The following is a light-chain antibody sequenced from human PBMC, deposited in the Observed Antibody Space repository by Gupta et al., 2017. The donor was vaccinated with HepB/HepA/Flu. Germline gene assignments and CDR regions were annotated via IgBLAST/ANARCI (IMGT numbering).Light chain of an antibody. J-gene: IGLJ3*02. CDR3: QSYDSSLSGSGV. CDR2: VNS. Sequence: QSVLTQPPSVSGAPGHRVTISCTGSSSNIGAGYDVHWYQQLPGTAPKLLIYVNSNRPSGVPDRFSGSKSGTSASLAITGLQAEDEADYYCQSYDSSLSGSGVFGGGTKLTVL. CDR1: SSNIGAGYD. V-gene: IGLV1-40*01.